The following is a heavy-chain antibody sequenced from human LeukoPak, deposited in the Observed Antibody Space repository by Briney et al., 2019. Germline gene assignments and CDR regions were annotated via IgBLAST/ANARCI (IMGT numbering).Heavy chain of an antibody. J-gene: IGHJ4*02. CDR1: GGSISSYY. CDR2: IYYSGST. CDR3: ARIDPILTGYYYFDY. D-gene: IGHD3-9*01. V-gene: IGHV4-59*12. Sequence: SETLSLTCTVSGGSISSYYWSWIRQPPGKGLEWIGYIYYSGSTNYNPSLKSRVTISVDTSKNQFSLKLSSVTAADTAVYYCARIDPILTGYYYFDYWGQGTLVTVSS.